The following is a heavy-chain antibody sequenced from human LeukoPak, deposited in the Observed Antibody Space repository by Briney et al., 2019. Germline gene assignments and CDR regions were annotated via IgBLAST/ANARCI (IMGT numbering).Heavy chain of an antibody. CDR1: GVSFSSYY. Sequence: SETLSLTCTVSGVSFSSYYWTWIRQPAGKGLEWIGRIYSSGNTNYNPSLKSRVTISVDTSKNQFSLKLSSVTAADTAVYYCARVSAAMFFFFDYWGQGTLVTVSS. CDR3: ARVSAAMFFFFDY. D-gene: IGHD2-2*01. CDR2: IYSSGNT. J-gene: IGHJ4*02. V-gene: IGHV4-4*07.